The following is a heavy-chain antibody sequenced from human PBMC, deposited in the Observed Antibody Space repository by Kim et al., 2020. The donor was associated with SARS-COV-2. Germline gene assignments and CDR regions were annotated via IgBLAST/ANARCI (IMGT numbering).Heavy chain of an antibody. D-gene: IGHD2-2*01. J-gene: IGHJ6*02. Sequence: GGSLRLSCAASGFTFSDYYTDWVRLAPGKGLEWVGHSRDKANSYTTEYAASVKGRFTISRDDSKNSVYLQMNSLKTEDTAMYYCLPDPNPMGVWGQGTTVTVSS. CDR1: GFTFSDYY. CDR3: LPDPNPMGV. V-gene: IGHV3-72*01. CDR2: SRDKANSYTT.